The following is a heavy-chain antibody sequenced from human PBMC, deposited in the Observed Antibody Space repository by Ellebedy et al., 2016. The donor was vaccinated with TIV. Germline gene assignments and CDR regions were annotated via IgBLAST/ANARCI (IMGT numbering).Heavy chain of an antibody. J-gene: IGHJ5*02. CDR3: ARQEDCSSTSCYTGWFDP. CDR2: IIPIFGTA. CDR1: GYTFTSYD. D-gene: IGHD2-2*02. V-gene: IGHV1-69*13. Sequence: SVKVSXXASGYTFTSYDISWVRQAPGQGLEWMGGIIPIFGTANYAQKFQGRVTITADESTSTAYMELSSLRSEDTAVYYCARQEDCSSTSCYTGWFDPWGQGTLVTVSS.